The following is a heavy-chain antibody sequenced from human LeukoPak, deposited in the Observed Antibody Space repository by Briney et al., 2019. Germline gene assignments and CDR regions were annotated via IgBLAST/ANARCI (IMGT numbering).Heavy chain of an antibody. D-gene: IGHD5-24*01. CDR3: AKALLWRWPQTGAFDI. V-gene: IGHV3-9*01. Sequence: GGSLRLSCAASGFTFDDYAMHWVRQAPGKGLEWVSGISWNSGSIGYADSVKGRFTISRDNAKNSLYLQMNSLRAKDTALYYCAKALLWRWPQTGAFDIWGQGTMVTVSS. CDR1: GFTFDDYA. CDR2: ISWNSGSI. J-gene: IGHJ3*02.